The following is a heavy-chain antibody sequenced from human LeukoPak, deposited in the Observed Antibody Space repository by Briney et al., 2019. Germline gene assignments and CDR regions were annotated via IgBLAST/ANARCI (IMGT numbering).Heavy chain of an antibody. CDR1: GGSISSYY. CDR2: IYYSGST. D-gene: IGHD1-26*01. CDR3: ARLFGGSPATNWFDP. Sequence: SATLSLTCTVSGGSISSYYWSWIRQPPGKGLEWIGYIYYSGSTNYNPSLKSRVTISVDTSKNQFSLKLSSVTAADTAVYYCARLFGGSPATNWFDPWGQGTLVTVSS. V-gene: IGHV4-59*01. J-gene: IGHJ5*02.